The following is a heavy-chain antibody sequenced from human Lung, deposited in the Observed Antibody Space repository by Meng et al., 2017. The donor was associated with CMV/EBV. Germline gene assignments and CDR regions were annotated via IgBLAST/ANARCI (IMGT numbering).Heavy chain of an antibody. CDR1: GTSIRSSTYY. V-gene: IGHV4-39*07. Sequence: SXTLSLTCSLSGTSIRSSTYYWGWIRQPPGKGLEWIGRISYSGNTYYNPSLKSPVTISVDTSKNQFSLRLSSVTAADTAVYYCAREGGKGDYRDYRMYYGMDVWGQGNXVTVSS. J-gene: IGHJ6*02. CDR3: AREGGKGDYRDYRMYYGMDV. D-gene: IGHD4-11*01. CDR2: ISYSGNT.